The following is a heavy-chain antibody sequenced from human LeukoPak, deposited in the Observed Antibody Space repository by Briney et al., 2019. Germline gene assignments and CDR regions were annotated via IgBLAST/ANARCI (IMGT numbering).Heavy chain of an antibody. D-gene: IGHD2-21*02. V-gene: IGHV3-66*01. J-gene: IGHJ4*02. CDR2: IYTGGAT. CDR1: GFSINHYY. CDR3: AGGQSYCGADCYSD. Sequence: PGGSLRLSCAASGFSINHYYMTWIRQAPGKGLDWVSVIYTGGATNYGDSVKGRFTISRDNSKNTLYLQMNSLRADDTAIYYCAGGQSYCGADCYSDWGQGTLVTVSS.